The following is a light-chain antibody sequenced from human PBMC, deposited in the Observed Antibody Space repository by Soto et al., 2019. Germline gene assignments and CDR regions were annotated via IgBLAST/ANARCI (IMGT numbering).Light chain of an antibody. CDR3: QQSYSTPLT. Sequence: DIQMTQSPSSLSASVGDRVTITCRASQSISSYVNWYQQTPGIAPKLLIYAASSLQSGVPSRFSGSGSGTDFTLTISRLQPEDFATYYCQQSYSTPLTFGHGTKVEIK. CDR2: AAS. V-gene: IGKV1-39*01. CDR1: QSISSY. J-gene: IGKJ1*01.